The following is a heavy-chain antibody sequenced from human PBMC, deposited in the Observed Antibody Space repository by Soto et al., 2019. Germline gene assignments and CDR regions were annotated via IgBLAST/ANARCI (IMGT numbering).Heavy chain of an antibody. CDR2: ISAYNGNT. D-gene: IGHD4-17*01. J-gene: IGHJ3*02. CDR3: ARDRMTTVTTIAAFDI. CDR1: GYTFTSYG. V-gene: IGHV1-18*01. Sequence: GSVKVSCKASGYTFTSYGISWVRQAPGQGLEWMGWISAYNGNTNYAQKLQGRVTMTTDTSTSTAYMELRSLRSDDTAVYYCARDRMTTVTTIAAFDIWGQGTMVTVSS.